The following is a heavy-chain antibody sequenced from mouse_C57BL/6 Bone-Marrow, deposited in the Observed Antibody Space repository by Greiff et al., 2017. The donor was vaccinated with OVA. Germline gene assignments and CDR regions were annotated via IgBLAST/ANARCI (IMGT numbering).Heavy chain of an antibody. J-gene: IGHJ1*03. CDR3: ARDYGSSYRYFDV. D-gene: IGHD1-1*01. CDR1: GYSFTGYF. V-gene: IGHV1-20*01. Sequence: EVQRVESGPELVKPGDSVKISCKASGYSFTGYFMNWVMQSHGKSLEWIGRINPYNGDTFYNQKFKGKATLTVDKSSSTAHMELRSLTSEDSAVYYCARDYGSSYRYFDVWGTGTTVTVSS. CDR2: INPYNGDT.